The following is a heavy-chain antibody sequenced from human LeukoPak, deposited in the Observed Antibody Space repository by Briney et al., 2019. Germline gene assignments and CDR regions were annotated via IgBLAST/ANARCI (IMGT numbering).Heavy chain of an antibody. Sequence: GGSLRLSCAASGFTFSSYWMHWVRQAPGKGLVWVSRIISDGSSATHADSVKGRFTMSRDNAKNMLYLQINSLRAEDTAEYYCTRDRRYGDMDVWGQGTTVTVSS. CDR1: GFTFSSYW. D-gene: IGHD4-17*01. CDR2: IISDGSSA. CDR3: TRDRRYGDMDV. J-gene: IGHJ6*02. V-gene: IGHV3-74*01.